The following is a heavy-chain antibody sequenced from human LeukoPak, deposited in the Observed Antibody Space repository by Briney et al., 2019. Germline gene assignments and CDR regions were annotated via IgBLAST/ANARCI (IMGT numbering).Heavy chain of an antibody. V-gene: IGHV4-4*07. CDR1: DDSITMYY. J-gene: IGHJ4*02. CDR3: ASSIYYYDRSGYLD. Sequence: PSETLSLTCSVSDDSITMYYWSWIRQPAGKGLEWIGRIYTSGSTNYNPSLKSRVTISLDTSKNQFSLKLTSVTAADTAVYYCASSIYYYDRSGYLDWGQGTLVTVSS. D-gene: IGHD3-22*01. CDR2: IYTSGST.